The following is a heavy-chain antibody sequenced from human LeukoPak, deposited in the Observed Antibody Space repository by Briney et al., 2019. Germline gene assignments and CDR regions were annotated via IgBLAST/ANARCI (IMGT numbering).Heavy chain of an antibody. V-gene: IGHV3-7*03. D-gene: IGHD3-22*01. CDR2: IKQDGSEK. J-gene: IGHJ3*02. CDR1: GFTFSSYW. Sequence: GGALRLTCAASGFTFSSYWMSWVRQAPGRGLEWVGNIKQDGSEKYYVDSVKGRFTISRDNAKNSLYLQMNSLRAEDTAVYYCARVSYYYDSSGTLVRGAFDIWGQGTMVTVSS. CDR3: ARVSYYYDSSGTLVRGAFDI.